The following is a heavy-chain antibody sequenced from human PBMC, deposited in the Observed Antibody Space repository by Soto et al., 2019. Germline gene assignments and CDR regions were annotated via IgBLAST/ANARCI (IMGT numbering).Heavy chain of an antibody. CDR1: GYSFTSYW. D-gene: IGHD6-19*01. Sequence: GESLKISCKGSGYSFTSYWIGWVRQMPGKGLEWMGIIYPGDSDTRYSPSFQGQVTISADKSISTAYLQWSSLKASDTAMYYCASQRPSIAVARHYYYYMDVWGKGTTVTVSS. J-gene: IGHJ6*03. CDR2: IYPGDSDT. V-gene: IGHV5-51*01. CDR3: ASQRPSIAVARHYYYYMDV.